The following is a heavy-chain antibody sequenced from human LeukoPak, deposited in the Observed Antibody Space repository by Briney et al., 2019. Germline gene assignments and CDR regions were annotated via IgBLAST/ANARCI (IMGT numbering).Heavy chain of an antibody. D-gene: IGHD3-10*01. Sequence: GGSLKLSCAASGFTFSSYNMHWVRQATGKGLEWVSGIGTAGDTYYAGSVKGRFTISRGNAKNSFYLQMNSLRPGDTAVYYCARVSGSGSYYYDFWGQGILVTVSS. J-gene: IGHJ4*02. V-gene: IGHV3-13*04. CDR1: GFTFSSYN. CDR2: IGTAGDT. CDR3: ARVSGSGSYYYDF.